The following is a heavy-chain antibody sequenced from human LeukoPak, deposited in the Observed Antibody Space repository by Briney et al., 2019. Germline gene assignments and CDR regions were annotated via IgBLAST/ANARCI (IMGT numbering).Heavy chain of an antibody. J-gene: IGHJ6*04. CDR1: GYTFTSYA. CDR2: INAGSGNT. Sequence: ASVKVSCKASGYTFTSYAMHWVRQAPGQRLEWMGWINAGSGNTKYSQKFQGRVTITRDTSASTAYMELSSLRSEDTAVYYCARSHVLLWFGPRSGDYYYYYGMDVWGKGTTVTVSS. CDR3: ARSHVLLWFGPRSGDYYYYYGMDV. D-gene: IGHD3-10*01. V-gene: IGHV1-3*01.